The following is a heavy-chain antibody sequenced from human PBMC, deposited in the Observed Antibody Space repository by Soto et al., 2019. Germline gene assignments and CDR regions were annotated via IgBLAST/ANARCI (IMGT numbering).Heavy chain of an antibody. CDR3: ARIFCSGYYSCYYYYGMDV. V-gene: IGHV2-26*01. D-gene: IGHD3-3*01. CDR2: IFSNDEK. J-gene: IGHJ6*02. CDR1: GFSLSNARMG. Sequence: QVTLKESGPVLVKPTETLTLTCTVSGFSLSNARMGVSWIRQPPGKALEWLAHIFSNDEKSYSTSLKSRLTISKDTSKSQEVLTMTNMDPVDTVTYYCARIFCSGYYSCYYYYGMDVWGQGTTVTVSS.